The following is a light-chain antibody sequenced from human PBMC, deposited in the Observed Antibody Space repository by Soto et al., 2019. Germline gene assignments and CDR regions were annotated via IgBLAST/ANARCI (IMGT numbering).Light chain of an antibody. CDR3: QVWDNSSDHVV. J-gene: IGLJ2*01. CDR1: NIGDKS. Sequence: SYELTQPPSVSVAPGKKAKISCGGNNIGDKSVHWYQQKPGQAPVLVIYYDSDRPSGILERFSGSNSGNTATLTISRVEVGDEADYYCQVWDNSSDHVVFGGGTKLTVL. V-gene: IGLV3-21*04. CDR2: YDS.